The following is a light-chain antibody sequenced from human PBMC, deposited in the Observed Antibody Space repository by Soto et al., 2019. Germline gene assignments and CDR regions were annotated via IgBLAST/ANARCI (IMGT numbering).Light chain of an antibody. CDR2: EVS. CDR1: RSDVGGYKY. V-gene: IGLV2-14*01. Sequence: QSALTQPASVSGSPGQSITISCTGTRSDVGGYKYVSWYQQRPGKAPKVMIYEVSNRPSGISNRFSGSKPGNTASLTISGLQAEDEADYWCSSYTNSTTYVFGTGTKLTVL. J-gene: IGLJ1*01. CDR3: SSYTNSTTYV.